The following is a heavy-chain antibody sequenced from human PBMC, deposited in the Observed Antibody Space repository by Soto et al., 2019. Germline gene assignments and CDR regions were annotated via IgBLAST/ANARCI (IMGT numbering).Heavy chain of an antibody. D-gene: IGHD6-13*01. CDR2: IYPGDSDT. CDR3: ARHRGSSWPYYYYYGMEV. J-gene: IGHJ6*01. V-gene: IGHV5-51*01. CDR1: GFSFTTYW. Sequence: GESLKISCKASGFSFTTYWIGWVRQMPGKGLEWMGIIYPGDSDTRYSPSFQGQVTISADRSISTAFLQWSSLKASDTAMYYCARHRGSSWPYYYYYGMEVWGQETTFTVSS.